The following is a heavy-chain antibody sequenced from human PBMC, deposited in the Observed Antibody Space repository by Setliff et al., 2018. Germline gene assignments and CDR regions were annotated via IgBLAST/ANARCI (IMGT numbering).Heavy chain of an antibody. CDR3: ASDGTHYGDYDMLY. CDR1: GGTLSTLS. Sequence: SVKVSCKASGGTLSTLSIAWVRQAPGQGLEWMGGTIPLLPLPNYAVKFQGRVTITADKSTSTAYMELRSLTSEDTAVYYCASDGTHYGDYDMLYWGHGTLVTVSS. J-gene: IGHJ4*01. D-gene: IGHD4-17*01. CDR2: TIPLLPLP. V-gene: IGHV1-69*10.